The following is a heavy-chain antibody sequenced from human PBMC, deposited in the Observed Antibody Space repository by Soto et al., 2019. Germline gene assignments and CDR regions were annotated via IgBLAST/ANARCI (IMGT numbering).Heavy chain of an antibody. CDR1: GGSISSYY. D-gene: IGHD3-22*01. V-gene: IGHV4-59*01. CDR2: IYYSGST. J-gene: IGHJ6*02. Sequence: TSETLSLTCTVSGGSISSYYWSWIRQPPGKGLEWIGYIYYSGSTNYNPSLKSRVTISVDTSKNQFSLKLSSVTAADTAVYYCARRDYYDRHTGMDVWGQGTTVTVSS. CDR3: ARRDYYDRHTGMDV.